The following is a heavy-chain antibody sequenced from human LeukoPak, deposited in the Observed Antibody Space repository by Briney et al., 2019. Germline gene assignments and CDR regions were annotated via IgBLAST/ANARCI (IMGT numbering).Heavy chain of an antibody. CDR3: ARDIARITMVRGVPGDNWFDP. D-gene: IGHD3-10*01. CDR2: IYYSGST. CDR1: GGSISSSSYY. Sequence: PSETLSLTCTVSGGSISSSSYYWGWIRQPPGKGLEWIGSIYYSGSTYYNPSLKSRVTISVDTSKNQFSLKLSSVTAADTAVYYCARDIARITMVRGVPGDNWFDPWGQGTLVTVSS. J-gene: IGHJ5*02. V-gene: IGHV4-39*07.